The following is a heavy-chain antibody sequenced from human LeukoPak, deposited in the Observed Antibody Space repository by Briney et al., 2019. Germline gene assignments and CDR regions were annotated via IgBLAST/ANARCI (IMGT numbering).Heavy chain of an antibody. CDR2: ISGYNGHT. D-gene: IGHD3-3*01. J-gene: IGHJ4*02. V-gene: IGHV1-18*01. CDR1: DYTFTTYG. Sequence: ASVKVSCKASDYTFTTYGISWVRQAPGQGLEWMGWISGYNGHTNYAQKLQGRVTMTTETSTSTAYMELRSLRSEDTAVYYCAKDHVPLNSDFWTHFDYWGQGALVAVSS. CDR3: AKDHVPLNSDFWTHFDY.